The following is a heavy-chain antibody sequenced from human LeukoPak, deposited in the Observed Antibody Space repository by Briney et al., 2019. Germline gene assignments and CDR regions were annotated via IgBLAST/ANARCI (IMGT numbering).Heavy chain of an antibody. V-gene: IGHV3-11*04. CDR1: GFSFSDYY. CDR2: ISSRGTTI. CDR3: ARDQRWELPFDY. Sequence: GGSLRLSCAASGFSFSDYYVSWIRQAPGKGLECVSYISSRGTTIYYADSVKGRFTISRDNAKNSLYLQMNSLRAEDTAVYYCARDQRWELPFDYWGQGTLVTVSS. D-gene: IGHD1-26*01. J-gene: IGHJ4*02.